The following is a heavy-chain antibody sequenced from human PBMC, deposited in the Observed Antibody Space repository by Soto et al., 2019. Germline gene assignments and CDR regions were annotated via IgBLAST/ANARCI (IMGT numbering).Heavy chain of an antibody. CDR1: GFTFSNAW. CDR3: TTGDWLLGDYYYYYMDV. D-gene: IGHD3-9*01. J-gene: IGHJ6*03. CDR2: IKSKTDGGTT. V-gene: IGHV3-15*01. Sequence: GGSLRLSCAASGFTFSNAWMSWVRQAPGKGLEWVGRIKSKTDGGTTDYAAPVKGRFTISRDDSKNTLYLQMNSLKTEDTAVYYCTTGDWLLGDYYYYYMDVWGKGTTVTVSS.